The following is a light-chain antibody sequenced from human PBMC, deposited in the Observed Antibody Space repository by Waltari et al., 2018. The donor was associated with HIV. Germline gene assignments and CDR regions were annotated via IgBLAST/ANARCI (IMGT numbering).Light chain of an antibody. CDR2: DAS. CDR1: QSVSNY. Sequence: IVLTQSPATLSLSPGEIAPLSCRASQSVSNYLAWYQQKSGQAPRLLIYDASNRATGIPARFSASGSGTDFTLTISSLQPEDFAVYYCHQRSTWPRTFGQGTKVEIK. V-gene: IGKV3-11*01. J-gene: IGKJ1*01. CDR3: HQRSTWPRT.